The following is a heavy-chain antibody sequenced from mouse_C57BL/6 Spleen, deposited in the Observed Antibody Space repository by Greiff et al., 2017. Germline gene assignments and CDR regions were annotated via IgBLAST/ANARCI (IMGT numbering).Heavy chain of an antibody. Sequence: QVQLQQSGPELVKPGASVKISCKASGYAFSSSWMNWVKQRPGKGLEWIGRIYPGDGDTNYNGKFKGKAPLTADKSSSTAYLQLSSLTSEDAAVFFGASEGMITTVVAENAMDYWGQGTSVTVSS. CDR1: GYAFSSSW. D-gene: IGHD1-1*01. V-gene: IGHV1-82*01. J-gene: IGHJ4*01. CDR2: IYPGDGDT. CDR3: ASEGMITTVVAENAMDY.